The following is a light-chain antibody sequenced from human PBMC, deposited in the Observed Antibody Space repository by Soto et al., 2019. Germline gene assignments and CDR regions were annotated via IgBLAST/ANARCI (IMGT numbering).Light chain of an antibody. Sequence: QSVMTQPPSASGPPGQGVTISCSGSDSNIGSNRVNWYQQFPGTAPKLLIHSNNQRASVVPDRFSVSKSGASASLAISGLQSEDEADYYCAAWDDSLDGGVFGGGTKLTVL. CDR3: AAWDDSLDGGV. J-gene: IGLJ3*02. CDR2: SNN. V-gene: IGLV1-44*01. CDR1: DSNIGSNR.